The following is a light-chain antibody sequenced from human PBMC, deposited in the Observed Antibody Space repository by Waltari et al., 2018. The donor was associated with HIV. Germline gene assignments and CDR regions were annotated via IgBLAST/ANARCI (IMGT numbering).Light chain of an antibody. J-gene: IGKJ4*01. CDR1: QSVNSN. V-gene: IGKV3-15*01. CDR3: QQHNTWTPENT. Sequence: EILMTQSPATRSVSPGERATLSGRASQSVNSNLALYQQKPGQAPRLLIYDASTSATGIAARFSGSGFGAAFTLTISSLQSEDSAVYYCQQHNTWTPENTFGGGTKVEIK. CDR2: DAS.